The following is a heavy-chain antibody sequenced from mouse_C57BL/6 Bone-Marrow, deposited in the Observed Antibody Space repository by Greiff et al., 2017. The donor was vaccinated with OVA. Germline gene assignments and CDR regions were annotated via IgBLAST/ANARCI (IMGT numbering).Heavy chain of an antibody. CDR2: LDPSDSYT. J-gene: IGHJ4*01. CDR1: GYTFTSYW. D-gene: IGHD1-1*02. Sequence: VQLQQPGAELVMPGASVKLSCKASGYTFTSYWMHWVKQRPGQGLEWIGELDPSDSYTNYNQKFKGKSTLTVDKSSSTAYMQLSSLTSEDSAVYYCARAGDYYGSGFYAIGYWGQGTAVTVSS. CDR3: ARAGDYYGSGFYAIGY. V-gene: IGHV1-69*01.